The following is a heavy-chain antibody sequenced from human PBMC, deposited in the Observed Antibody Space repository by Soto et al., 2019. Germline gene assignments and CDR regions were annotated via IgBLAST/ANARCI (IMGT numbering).Heavy chain of an antibody. Sequence: ASVKVSCKASGYTFTSYGISWVRQAPGQGLEWMGWISAYNGNTNYAQKLQGRVTMTTDTSTSTAYMELRSLRSDDTAVYYCERDFRYGGHDAFDIWGQGTMVTVSS. J-gene: IGHJ3*02. CDR1: GYTFTSYG. D-gene: IGHD4-17*01. CDR2: ISAYNGNT. CDR3: ERDFRYGGHDAFDI. V-gene: IGHV1-18*01.